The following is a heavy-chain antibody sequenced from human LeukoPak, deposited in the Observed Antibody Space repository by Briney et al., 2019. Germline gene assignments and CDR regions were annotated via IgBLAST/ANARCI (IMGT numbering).Heavy chain of an antibody. CDR2: IKTDGSET. Sequence: PGGSLRLSCAASGFTFSNYWMNWVRQAPGKGLEWVANIKTDGSETYYVDSVEGRFTISRDNAKNSVYLQMNSLRAEDTAIYYCARTGKFDSWGQGTLVTVSA. V-gene: IGHV3-7*05. CDR3: ARTGKFDS. J-gene: IGHJ5*01. CDR1: GFTFSNYW.